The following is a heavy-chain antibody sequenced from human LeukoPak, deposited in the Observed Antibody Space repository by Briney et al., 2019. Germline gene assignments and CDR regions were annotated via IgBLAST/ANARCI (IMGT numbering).Heavy chain of an antibody. CDR2: ISAYNGNT. CDR3: ARERVPAAIIDY. D-gene: IGHD2-2*02. V-gene: IGHV1-18*01. J-gene: IGHJ4*02. CDR1: GYTFTSYG. Sequence: ASVKVSCKASGYTFTSYGISWVRQAPGQGLEWMGWISAYNGNTNYAQKLQGRVTMTTDTSTSTAHMELRSLRSDDTAVYYCARERVPAAIIDYWGQGTLVTVSS.